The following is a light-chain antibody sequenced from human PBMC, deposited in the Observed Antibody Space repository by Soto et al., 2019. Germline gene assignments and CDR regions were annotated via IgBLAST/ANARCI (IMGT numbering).Light chain of an antibody. CDR2: GAS. J-gene: IGKJ1*01. CDR1: QSVSSSY. Sequence: PGERVTLSCRASQSVSSSYLTWYQQKPGQAPRLLIYGASTRATGIPARFSGSGSGTDFTFTISRLEPEDFAVYYCQQYGSSPRTFGQGTKVDI. V-gene: IGKV3-20*01. CDR3: QQYGSSPRT.